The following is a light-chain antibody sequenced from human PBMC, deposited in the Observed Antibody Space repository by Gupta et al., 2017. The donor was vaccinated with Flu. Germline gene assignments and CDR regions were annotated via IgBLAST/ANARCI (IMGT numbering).Light chain of an antibody. Sequence: QSSLTQPPSLSRSPGQSITISCTGTSSDVGSYNRVSWYQQPPGTAPKLIISEVTNRPSGVPGRFAGSRSGNTALLTISGLQAEDEAYYYCSSFTKSNTVVFGGGTKVTVL. V-gene: IGLV2-18*02. J-gene: IGLJ3*02. CDR1: SSDVGSYNR. CDR2: EVT. CDR3: SSFTKSNTVV.